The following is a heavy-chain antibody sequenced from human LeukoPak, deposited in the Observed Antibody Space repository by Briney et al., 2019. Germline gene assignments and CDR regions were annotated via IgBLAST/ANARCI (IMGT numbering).Heavy chain of an antibody. CDR3: ARENYDILTGYYVDY. V-gene: IGHV1-18*01. Sequence: ASVKVSCKASGYTFTSYGISWVRQAPGQGLDGMGWISAYNCNTNYAQKLQGRVTMTTDTSTSTAYMELRSLRSDDTAVYYCARENYDILTGYYVDYWGQGTLVTVSS. CDR1: GYTFTSYG. J-gene: IGHJ4*02. D-gene: IGHD3-9*01. CDR2: ISAYNCNT.